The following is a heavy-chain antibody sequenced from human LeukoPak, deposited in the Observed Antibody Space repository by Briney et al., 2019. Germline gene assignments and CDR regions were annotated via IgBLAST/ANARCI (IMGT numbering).Heavy chain of an antibody. CDR1: GCSFSNYW. D-gene: IGHD6-13*01. CDR3: ARQGYNSTWDRYLAY. V-gene: IGHV5-51*01. CDR2: IYPGDSDV. Sequence: GESLKVARKGSGCSFSNYWIGWVRPMPGKGLEWMGIIYPGDSDVRYSPSFQGQVTISADKSISTAYLQWSSLQASDTAMYYCARQGYNSTWDRYLAYWGQGTQVTVSS. J-gene: IGHJ4*02.